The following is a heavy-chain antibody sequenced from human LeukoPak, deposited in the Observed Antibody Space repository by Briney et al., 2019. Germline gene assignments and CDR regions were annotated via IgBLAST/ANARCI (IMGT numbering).Heavy chain of an antibody. CDR3: ARSSGWKYNIDY. J-gene: IGHJ4*02. CDR2: INPNSGGT. Sequence: ASVKVSCKASGYTFNGYYKHWVRQAPGQGLEWMGWINPNSGGTNYAQKFQGRVTMTRDTSISTAYMELSRLKSDDTAMYYCARSSGWKYNIDYWGQGTLVTVSS. CDR1: GYTFNGYY. V-gene: IGHV1-2*02. D-gene: IGHD6-19*01.